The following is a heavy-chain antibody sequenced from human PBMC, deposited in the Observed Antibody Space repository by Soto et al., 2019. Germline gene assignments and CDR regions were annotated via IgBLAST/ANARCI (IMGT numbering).Heavy chain of an antibody. D-gene: IGHD1-7*01. J-gene: IGHJ4*02. V-gene: IGHV4-4*02. CDR1: GGSFTSNNW. CDR2: IYRNGST. CDR3: ASQDPGTSVDY. Sequence: QVQLQESGPGLVKPSGTLSLTCAVSGGSFTSNNWWTWVRQPPGQGLEWIGEIYRNGSTNYNPSLKSRVTISLDKSKNQYSLKVTSLSAADTPVYYCASQDPGTSVDYWGQGTLVTVSS.